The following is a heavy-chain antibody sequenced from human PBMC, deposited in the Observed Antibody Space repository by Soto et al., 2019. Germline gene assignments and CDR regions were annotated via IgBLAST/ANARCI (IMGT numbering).Heavy chain of an antibody. CDR2: IYYRGST. Sequence: QVQLQESGPGLVKPSETLSLTCTVSGGSVSSGSYYWSWIRQPPGKGLEWIGYIYYRGSTNYNPSVKSRVTISVDTSKNQFSLKMSSVTAADTAVYHYTRGNYGSGSYYTVDWFDPWGQGTLVTVSP. CDR1: GGSVSSGSYY. D-gene: IGHD3-10*01. V-gene: IGHV4-61*01. J-gene: IGHJ5*02. CDR3: TRGNYGSGSYYTVDWFDP.